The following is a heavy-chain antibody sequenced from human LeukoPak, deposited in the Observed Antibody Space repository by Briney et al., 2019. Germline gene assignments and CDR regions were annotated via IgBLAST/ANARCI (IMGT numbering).Heavy chain of an antibody. CDR1: GGSVSSGSYY. Sequence: ASETLSLTCTVSGGSVSSGSYYWSWIRQPPGKGLEWIGYIYYSGSTNYNPSLKSRVTISVDTSKNQFSLKLSSVTAADTAVYYCARANPGYSSSWYRPRGNWFDPWGQGTLATVSS. J-gene: IGHJ5*02. D-gene: IGHD6-13*01. CDR3: ARANPGYSSSWYRPRGNWFDP. CDR2: IYYSGST. V-gene: IGHV4-61*01.